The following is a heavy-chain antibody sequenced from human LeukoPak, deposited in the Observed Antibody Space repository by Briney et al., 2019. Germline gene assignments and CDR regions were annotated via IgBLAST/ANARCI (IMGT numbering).Heavy chain of an antibody. Sequence: GGSLRLSCAASGFTFSSYEMNWVRQAPGKGLEWVSYISSSGSTIYYADSVKGRFTISRDNAKSSLYLQMNSLRAEDTAVYYCARDRSSSWGNWFDPWGQGTLVTVSS. V-gene: IGHV3-48*03. D-gene: IGHD6-13*01. CDR3: ARDRSSSWGNWFDP. J-gene: IGHJ5*02. CDR2: ISSSGSTI. CDR1: GFTFSSYE.